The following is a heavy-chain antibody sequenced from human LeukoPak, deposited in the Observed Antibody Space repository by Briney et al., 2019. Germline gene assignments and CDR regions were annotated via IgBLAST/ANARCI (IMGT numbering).Heavy chain of an antibody. CDR3: ARVGFFRGHPSRREGDQLGEFDY. V-gene: IGHV7-4-1*02. J-gene: IGHJ4*02. CDR1: GYTFTNNA. Sequence: GASVKVSCKTSGYTFTNNAINWVRQAPGQGLEWMGWINTNTGNPSYAQGFFTGRYVFSLDTSASTAYLQINGLKADDTAVYYCARVGFFRGHPSRREGDQLGEFDYWGQGTLVTVSS. CDR2: INTNTGNP. D-gene: IGHD3-3*01.